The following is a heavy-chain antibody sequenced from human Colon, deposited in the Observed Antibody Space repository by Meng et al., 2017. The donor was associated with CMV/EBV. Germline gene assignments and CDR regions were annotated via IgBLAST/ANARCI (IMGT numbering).Heavy chain of an antibody. CDR1: GFSFNDYS. D-gene: IGHD6-13*01. CDR3: VRTPAAATGWFDP. CDR2: ISSSGRTI. V-gene: IGHV3-11*01. J-gene: IGHJ5*02. Sequence: GESLKISCAASGFSFNDYSMSWIRQAPGKGLEWISDISSSGRTIYYADSVRGRFTISRDNARNSLFLQMNTLRADDTAVYDCVRTPAAATGWFDPWGQGTLVTVSS.